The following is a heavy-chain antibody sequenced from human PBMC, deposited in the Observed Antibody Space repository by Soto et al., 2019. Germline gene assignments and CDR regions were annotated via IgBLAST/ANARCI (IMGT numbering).Heavy chain of an antibody. D-gene: IGHD3-10*01. J-gene: IGHJ4*02. CDR2: IIPLFGTP. CDR1: GGIFSTYA. Sequence: QVQLVQSGAEVKKPGSSVKVSCKASGGIFSTYALSWLRQAPGHGLEWMGGIIPLFGTPNYAQWFQGRVTITADESTSTSYMELSRLRSEDTAVYYCVRDRDDYGSGNYYNRIDFWGQGTLVSVSS. V-gene: IGHV1-69*01. CDR3: VRDRDDYGSGNYYNRIDF.